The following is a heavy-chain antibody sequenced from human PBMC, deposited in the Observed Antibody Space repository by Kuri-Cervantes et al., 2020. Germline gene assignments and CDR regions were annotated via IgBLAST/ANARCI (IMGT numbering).Heavy chain of an antibody. J-gene: IGHJ4*02. Sequence: ASVKVSCKASGYTFTSYGISWVRQAPGQGLEWMGWISAFNGNTNYAQSFQGRVTITRDTSASTAYMELSSLRSEDTAVYYCARVGYGVVAAIDYWGQGTLVTVSS. CDR3: ARVGYGVVAAIDY. V-gene: IGHV1-18*01. CDR1: GYTFTSYG. D-gene: IGHD2-15*01. CDR2: ISAFNGNT.